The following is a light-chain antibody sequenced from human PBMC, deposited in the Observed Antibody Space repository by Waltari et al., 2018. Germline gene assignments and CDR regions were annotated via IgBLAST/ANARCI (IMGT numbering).Light chain of an antibody. CDR1: QSVVYSSNNKNY. J-gene: IGKJ4*01. Sequence: DIVMTQSPDSLPVSLGERATINRKSSQSVVYSSNNKNYLAWYQQKPGQPPKLLIYWASTRESGVPDRFSGSGSGTDFTLTISSLQAEDVAVYYCQQYYSTPLTFGGGTKVEIK. CDR2: WAS. V-gene: IGKV4-1*01. CDR3: QQYYSTPLT.